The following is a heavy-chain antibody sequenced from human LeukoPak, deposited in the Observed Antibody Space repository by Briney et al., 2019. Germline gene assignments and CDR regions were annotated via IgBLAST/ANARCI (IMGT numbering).Heavy chain of an antibody. D-gene: IGHD3-22*01. J-gene: IGHJ4*02. Sequence: SETLSLTCTVSGGSIGGTTYYWAWIRQPPGKGLEWIGNIYSGGSTYDNPSLKSRVTISVDTSKNQFSLKLSSVTAADTAVYYCARNGPHYYDSSGYLDYWGQGALVTVSS. CDR1: GGSIGGTTYY. V-gene: IGHV4-39*07. CDR2: IYSGGST. CDR3: ARNGPHYYDSSGYLDY.